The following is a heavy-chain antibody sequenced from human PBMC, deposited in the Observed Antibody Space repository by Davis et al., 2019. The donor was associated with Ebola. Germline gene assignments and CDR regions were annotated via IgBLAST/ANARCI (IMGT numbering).Heavy chain of an antibody. D-gene: IGHD3-3*01. V-gene: IGHV3-64D*06. CDR3: VKTQFLEWSYGLDV. CDR1: GFTFSTYT. CDR2: ISNNGGST. J-gene: IGHJ6*02. Sequence: GESLKISCSASGFTFSTYTMHWVRQAPGKGLEYVSAISNNGGSTYYADSVKGRFTISRDISKNTLYLQMSSLRAEDTAVYYCVKTQFLEWSYGLDVWGQGTTVTVSS.